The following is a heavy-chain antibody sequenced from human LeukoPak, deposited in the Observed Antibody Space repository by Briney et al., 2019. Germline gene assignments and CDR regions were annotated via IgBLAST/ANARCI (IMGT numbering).Heavy chain of an antibody. CDR2: ISGSGGST. J-gene: IGHJ5*02. CDR3: AKDGLRFLEWLLPEGDWFDP. D-gene: IGHD3-3*01. Sequence: QAGRSLRLSCAVSGFTFSSYAMSWVRQAPGKGRGWVSAISGSGGSTFYAESARGRFTISRDNSKNTLYLQMNSLRAEDKAVYYCAKDGLRFLEWLLPEGDWFDPWGQGTLVTVSS. CDR1: GFTFSSYA. V-gene: IGHV3-23*01.